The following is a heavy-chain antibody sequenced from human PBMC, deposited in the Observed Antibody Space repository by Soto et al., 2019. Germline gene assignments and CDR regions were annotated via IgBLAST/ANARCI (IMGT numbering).Heavy chain of an antibody. Sequence: GSLRLSCSASGFTFSSYAMHWVRQAPGKGLEYVSGVRGNGDPPFYADSVKGRFTISRDNSKNTLYLQMSGLSADDTAVYYCVKSRGGNNFDFFDWGQGALVTVSS. V-gene: IGHV3-64D*06. CDR2: VRGNGDPP. D-gene: IGHD5-12*01. CDR1: GFTFSSYA. CDR3: VKSRGGNNFDFFD. J-gene: IGHJ4*02.